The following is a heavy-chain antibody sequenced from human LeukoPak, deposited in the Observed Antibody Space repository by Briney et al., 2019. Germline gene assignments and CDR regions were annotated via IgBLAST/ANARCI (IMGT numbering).Heavy chain of an antibody. J-gene: IGHJ5*02. Sequence: PSETLSLTCTVSGGSISSYYWSWIRQPPGKGLEWIGYIYYSGSTNYNPSLKSRVTISVDTSKNQFSLKLSSVTAADTAVYYCASRGPWFDPWGQGTLVTVSS. CDR2: IYYSGST. CDR3: ASRGPWFDP. V-gene: IGHV4-59*01. CDR1: GGSISSYY.